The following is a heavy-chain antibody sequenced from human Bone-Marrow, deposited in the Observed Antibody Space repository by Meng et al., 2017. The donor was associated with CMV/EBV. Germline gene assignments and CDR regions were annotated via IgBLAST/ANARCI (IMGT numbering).Heavy chain of an antibody. Sequence: SETLSLTCTVSGGSVSSGSYYWSWIRQPPGKGLEWIGYVSSSGNTNYNPALKSRVSMSVDTSKSQVSLKLSSVTAADTAIYYCARDRRGTSGWYGDWGQGILVTVSS. J-gene: IGHJ4*02. CDR2: VSSSGNT. V-gene: IGHV4-61*01. CDR1: GGSVSSGSYY. CDR3: ARDRRGTSGWYGD. D-gene: IGHD6-19*01.